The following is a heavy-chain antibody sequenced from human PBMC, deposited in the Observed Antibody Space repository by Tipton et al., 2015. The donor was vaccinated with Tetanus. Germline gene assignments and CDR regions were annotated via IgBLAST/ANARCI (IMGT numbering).Heavy chain of an antibody. D-gene: IGHD2-15*01. J-gene: IGHJ2*01. CDR3: ARRRSAVLSGGYHWYFDL. Sequence: QLVQSGAEVRKPGESLKISCQGSGYNFSHHSIGWVRQMAGRGLEWIGIVDPRDSQATYGPSFQGQVTISADRSIGVAYLQWTSLKASDTGIYYCARRRSAVLSGGYHWYFDLWGRGTLVGVSS. V-gene: IGHV5-51*01. CDR1: GYNFSHHS. CDR2: VDPRDSQA.